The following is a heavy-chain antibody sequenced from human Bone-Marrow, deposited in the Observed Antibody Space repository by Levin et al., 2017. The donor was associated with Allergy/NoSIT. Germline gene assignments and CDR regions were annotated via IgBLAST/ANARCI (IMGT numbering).Heavy chain of an antibody. CDR2: ISWNSGSI. CDR3: ARPALGIFGVVTTGYFDY. V-gene: IGHV3-9*01. D-gene: IGHD3-3*01. J-gene: IGHJ4*02. CDR1: GFTFDDYA. Sequence: LSLTCAASGFTFDDYAMHWVRQAPGKGLEWVSGISWNSGSIGYADSVKGRFTISRDNAKNSLYLQMNSLRAEDTALYYCARPALGIFGVVTTGYFDYWGQGTLVTVSS.